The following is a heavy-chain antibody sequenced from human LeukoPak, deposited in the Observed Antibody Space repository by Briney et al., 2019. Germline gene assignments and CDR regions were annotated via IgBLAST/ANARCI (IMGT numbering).Heavy chain of an antibody. D-gene: IGHD1-26*01. J-gene: IGHJ6*03. Sequence: TSETLSLTCTDSGGPISSYYWRWIRQPPGKGLEWIGYSYHSGSANYNPPLNSRVTISVDTSQNQFSLMLSSVAAADTAVYYCAGTIMGVTAGYYYYYMDVWGKGTTVTVSS. CDR3: AGTIMGVTAGYYYYYMDV. V-gene: IGHV4-59*08. CDR2: SYHSGSA. CDR1: GGPISSYY.